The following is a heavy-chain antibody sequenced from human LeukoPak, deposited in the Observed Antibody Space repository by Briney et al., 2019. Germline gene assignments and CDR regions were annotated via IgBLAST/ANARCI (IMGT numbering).Heavy chain of an antibody. CDR1: GFTFSSYA. CDR3: AKNSRGWYGLEGYFEY. D-gene: IGHD6-19*01. Sequence: PGGSLRLSCAASGFTFSSYAMSWVRQAPGKGLEWVSAISGSGGSTYYADSVKGRFTISRDNSKNTLYLQMNSLRAEDTAVCYCAKNSRGWYGLEGYFEYWGQGTLVTVSS. J-gene: IGHJ4*02. CDR2: ISGSGGST. V-gene: IGHV3-23*01.